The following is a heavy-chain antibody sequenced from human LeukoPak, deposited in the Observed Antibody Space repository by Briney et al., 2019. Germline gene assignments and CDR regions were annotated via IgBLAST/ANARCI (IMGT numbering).Heavy chain of an antibody. CDR2: VNSDGSNT. Sequence: GGSLRLSCAASGFTFNNYWMHWVRQAPGKGLVWVSRVNSDGSNTTYADSVKGRFTISRDNSKNTLYLQMNSLTAEDTAVYYCARDPAVTTSGYFQHWGQGTLVTVSS. D-gene: IGHD4-17*01. J-gene: IGHJ1*01. CDR1: GFTFNNYW. CDR3: ARDPAVTTSGYFQH. V-gene: IGHV3-74*01.